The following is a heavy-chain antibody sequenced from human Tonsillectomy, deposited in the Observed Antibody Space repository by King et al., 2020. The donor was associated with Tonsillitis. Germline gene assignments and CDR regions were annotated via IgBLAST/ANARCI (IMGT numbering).Heavy chain of an antibody. CDR2: INDKGDIT. V-gene: IGHV3-64D*06. Sequence: VHLVESGGGLVHPGGSLRLSCSGSDFTFSDYAMHWVRQTPGMGLQCVSAINDKGDITYYADSVKGRFTISRDNSKNTLYLQMSSLRTDDTCLYYCTTTRYWGQGTLVTVSS. D-gene: IGHD3-16*02. CDR3: TTTRY. CDR1: DFTFSDYA. J-gene: IGHJ4*02.